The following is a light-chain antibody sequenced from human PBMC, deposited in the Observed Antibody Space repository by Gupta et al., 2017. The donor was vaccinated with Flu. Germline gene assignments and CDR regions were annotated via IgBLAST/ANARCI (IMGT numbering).Light chain of an antibody. CDR3: SSDTSSSTHYV. CDR1: SSDVGGYNN. Sequence: QPALTQPASVSGSPGPSITSSCTGTSSDVGGYNNVPWYQQHPGRAPKLVIYEVSNRPSGVSNRVSGSKSGNTASLTITLPQAEDETKSFCSSDTSSSTHYVFGTGTKVTVL. V-gene: IGLV2-14*01. J-gene: IGLJ1*01. CDR2: EVS.